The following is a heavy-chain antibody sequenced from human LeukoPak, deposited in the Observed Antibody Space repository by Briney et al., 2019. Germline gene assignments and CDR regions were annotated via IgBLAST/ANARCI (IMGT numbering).Heavy chain of an antibody. J-gene: IGHJ6*02. CDR2: IFHSGTT. CDR1: GGSVSTTHW. CDR3: ARHWLAGNSSLSHYYGMDV. Sequence: SETLSLTCVVSGGSVSTTHWWTWVRQPPGKGLEWIGDIFHSGTTNYNPSLKSRVTISVDKSKNQFSLRLRSVTAADTAVYYCARHWLAGNSSLSHYYGMDVWGQGTTVTVSS. D-gene: IGHD4-23*01. V-gene: IGHV4/OR15-8*01.